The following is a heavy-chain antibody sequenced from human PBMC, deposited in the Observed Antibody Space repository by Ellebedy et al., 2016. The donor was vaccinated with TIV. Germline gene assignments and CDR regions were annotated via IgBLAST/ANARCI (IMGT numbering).Heavy chain of an antibody. CDR1: GFSISSIYY. CDR2: MYHSGST. D-gene: IGHD6-19*01. V-gene: IGHV4-38-2*02. J-gene: IGHJ4*02. CDR3: ARTSRGFEDFEY. Sequence: SETLSLXXTVSGFSISSIYYTGWIRQPPGKGLEWIGSMYHSGSTNYNPSLKSRVTISLDTYKNQFSLKLSSVTAADTAAYYCARTSRGFEDFEYWGQGTLVTVSS.